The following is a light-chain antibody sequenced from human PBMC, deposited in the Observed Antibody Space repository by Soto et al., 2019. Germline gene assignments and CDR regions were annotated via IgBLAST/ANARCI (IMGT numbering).Light chain of an antibody. CDR3: LQDYGYPRT. J-gene: IGKJ1*01. CDR2: AAS. CDR1: QGIRND. Sequence: AIRMTQSPSSLSASVGDRVTITCRASQGIRNDLAWYQQKPGKAPKLLIYAASSLQSGVPSRFSGSGSGTDFTLTINSLQPEDFATYYCLQDYGYPRTFGQGTKVEI. V-gene: IGKV1-6*01.